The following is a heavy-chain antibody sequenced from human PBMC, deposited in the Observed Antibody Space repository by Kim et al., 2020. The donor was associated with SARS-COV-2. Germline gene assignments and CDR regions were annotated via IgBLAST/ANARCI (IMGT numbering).Heavy chain of an antibody. J-gene: IGHJ6*02. Sequence: SVKVSCKASGGTFSSYAISWVRQAPGQGLEWMGGIIPIFGTANYAQKFQGRVTITADESTSTAYMELSSLRSEDTAVYYCARARIVLMVYAIRGLNHYGMDVWGQGTTVTVSS. CDR3: ARARIVLMVYAIRGLNHYGMDV. V-gene: IGHV1-69*13. CDR2: IIPIFGTA. D-gene: IGHD2-8*01. CDR1: GGTFSSYA.